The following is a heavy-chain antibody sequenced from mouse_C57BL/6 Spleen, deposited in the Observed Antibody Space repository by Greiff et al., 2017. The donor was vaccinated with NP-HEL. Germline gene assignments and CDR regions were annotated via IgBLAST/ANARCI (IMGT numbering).Heavy chain of an antibody. CDR1: GYTFTSYW. V-gene: IGHV1-53*01. CDR2: INPSNGGT. CDR3: AREDSGKGYAMDY. Sequence: VQLQQPGTELVKPGASVKLSCKASGYTFTSYWMHWVKQRPGQGLEWIGNINPSNGGTNYNEKFKSKATLTVDKSSSTAYMQLSSLTSEDAAVYYCAREDSGKGYAMDYWGQGTSVTVSS. J-gene: IGHJ4*01. D-gene: IGHD1-3*01.